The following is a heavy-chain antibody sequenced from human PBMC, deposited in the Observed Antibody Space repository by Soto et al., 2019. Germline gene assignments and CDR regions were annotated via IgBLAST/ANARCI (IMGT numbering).Heavy chain of an antibody. V-gene: IGHV1-69*04. CDR1: GYTFSSYT. Sequence: SVKVSCKASGYTFSSYTISWVRQAPGQGLEWMGRTIPILGIANYAQKFQGRVTMTTDTSTSTAYMELRSLRSDDTAVYYCAREGYYGSGSYYPPGYYYYGMDVWGQGTTVTVSS. CDR3: AREGYYGSGSYYPPGYYYYGMDV. CDR2: TIPILGIA. J-gene: IGHJ6*02. D-gene: IGHD3-10*01.